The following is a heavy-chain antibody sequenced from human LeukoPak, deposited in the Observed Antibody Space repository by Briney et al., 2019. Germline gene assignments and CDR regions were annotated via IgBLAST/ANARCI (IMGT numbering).Heavy chain of an antibody. CDR3: ARPDYYDSSGYSNYYHGMDV. CDR1: GGSISSSSYY. V-gene: IGHV4-39*01. CDR2: IYYSGST. Sequence: PSETLSLTCTVSGGSISSSSYYWGWIRQPPGKGLEWIGSIYYSGSTYYNPSLKSRVTISVDTSKNQFSLRLSSVTAADTAVYYCARPDYYDSSGYSNYYHGMDVWGQGTTVTVSS. D-gene: IGHD3-22*01. J-gene: IGHJ6*02.